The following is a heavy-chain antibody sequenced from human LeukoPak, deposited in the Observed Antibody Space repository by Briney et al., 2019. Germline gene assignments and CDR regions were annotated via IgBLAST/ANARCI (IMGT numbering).Heavy chain of an antibody. V-gene: IGHV3-23*01. Sequence: GGSLRLSCAASGFTFGSYAMSWVRQAPGKGLEWVSAISGSGGSTYYADSVKGRFTISRDNSKNTLYLQMNSLRAEDTAVYYCAKDTAIARFLEWLLFFDYWGQGTLVTVSS. J-gene: IGHJ4*02. CDR3: AKDTAIARFLEWLLFFDY. D-gene: IGHD3-3*01. CDR1: GFTFGSYA. CDR2: ISGSGGST.